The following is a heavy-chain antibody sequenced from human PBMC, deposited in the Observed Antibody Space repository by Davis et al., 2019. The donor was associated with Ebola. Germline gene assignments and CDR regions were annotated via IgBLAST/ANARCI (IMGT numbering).Heavy chain of an antibody. V-gene: IGHV4-4*09. CDR3: ARGDYAGSSFDY. Sequence: ESLKISCAASGFTFSDYYMSWIRQPPGKGLEWVGCIQNSGSPIYNPSLKSRVTLSVDRSTNQFSLKLTSVTAADTAVYYCARGDYAGSSFDYWGQGTLVTVSS. CDR1: GFTFSDYY. D-gene: IGHD4-17*01. J-gene: IGHJ4*02. CDR2: IQNSGSP.